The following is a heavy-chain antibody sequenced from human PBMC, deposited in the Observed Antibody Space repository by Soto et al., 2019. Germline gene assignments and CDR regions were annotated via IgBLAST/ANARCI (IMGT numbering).Heavy chain of an antibody. J-gene: IGHJ4*02. CDR1: GFTFSGFD. D-gene: IGHD6-13*01. V-gene: IGHV3-13*01. CDR3: AKSQEIGTHFFDS. CDR2: IGTAGDT. Sequence: GGSLRLSCEAPGFTFSGFDMHWVRQPTGKGLEWVSSIGTAGDTYYAVSVKGRFTISRDNAKNSLSLQMNSLRAGDMAVYFCAKSQEIGTHFFDSWGQGTQVTVSS.